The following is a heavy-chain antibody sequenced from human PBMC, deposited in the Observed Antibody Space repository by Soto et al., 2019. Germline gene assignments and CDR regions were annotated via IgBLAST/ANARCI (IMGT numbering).Heavy chain of an antibody. CDR2: IHWDDDK. D-gene: IGHD3-3*01. CDR1: GFSLSTSGVG. V-gene: IGHV2-5*02. CDR3: AHITYNNSWSGYPGFDY. J-gene: IGHJ4*02. Sequence: QITLKESGPTLVKPTQTLTLTCTFSGFSLSTSGVGVGWIRQPPGKALECLAFIHWDDDKRYSPSLKSRLTITKDTPENQVVLTMTNMDHVDTATYYCAHITYNNSWSGYPGFDYWGQGTLVTVSS.